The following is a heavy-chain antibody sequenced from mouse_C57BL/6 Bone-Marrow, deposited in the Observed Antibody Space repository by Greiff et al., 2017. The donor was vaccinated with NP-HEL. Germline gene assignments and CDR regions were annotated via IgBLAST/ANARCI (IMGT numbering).Heavy chain of an antibody. D-gene: IGHD2-13*01. J-gene: IGHJ1*03. Sequence: VQLQQPGAELVKPGASVKLSCKASGYTFTSYWMHWVKQRPGQGLEWIGMIHPNSGSTNYNEKFKSKATLTVDKSSSTAYLQLSSLTSEDSAVYYYASSIYYGDYRYFDVWGTGTTVTVSS. V-gene: IGHV1-64*01. CDR3: ASSIYYGDYRYFDV. CDR2: IHPNSGST. CDR1: GYTFTSYW.